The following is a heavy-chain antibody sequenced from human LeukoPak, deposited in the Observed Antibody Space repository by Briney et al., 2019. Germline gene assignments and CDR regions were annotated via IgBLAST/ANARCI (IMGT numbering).Heavy chain of an antibody. J-gene: IGHJ4*02. Sequence: GGSLRLSCAASGFTFSRYAMSWVRQAPGKGLELVSAINRSGGSTYYADSVKGRFTISRDNSKNTLYLQMNSLRAEDTAVYYCAKDRGSGWIKFDFWGQGTLVTVSS. CDR1: GFTFSRYA. CDR2: INRSGGST. CDR3: AKDRGSGWIKFDF. D-gene: IGHD6-19*01. V-gene: IGHV3-23*01.